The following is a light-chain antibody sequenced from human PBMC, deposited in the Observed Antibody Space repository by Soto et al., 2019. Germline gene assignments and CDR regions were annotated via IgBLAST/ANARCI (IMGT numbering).Light chain of an antibody. CDR3: QQYNTYPLT. J-gene: IGKJ4*01. Sequence: DIQMTQSPSTLSASVGDRVTITCRASQSISTWLAWYQQKPGKAPKLLIYKASSLEGGVPSRFGGSGSGTLFNITIGSLHPDDFATYYCQQYNTYPLTFGGGTTVDNK. CDR2: KAS. V-gene: IGKV1-5*03. CDR1: QSISTW.